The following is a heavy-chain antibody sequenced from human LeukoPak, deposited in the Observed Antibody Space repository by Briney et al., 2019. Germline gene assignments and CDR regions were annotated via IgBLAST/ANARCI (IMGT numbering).Heavy chain of an antibody. CDR2: IYYSGST. Sequence: SETLSLTCTVSGGSISSYYWTWIRQPPGKGLEWIGYIYYSGSTNYNPSLKSRVTISVDPSKNQFSLKLSSVTAADTAVYYCARAERYYDSSGYPIYYFDHWGQGTLVTVSS. D-gene: IGHD3-22*01. CDR3: ARAERYYDSSGYPIYYFDH. J-gene: IGHJ4*02. CDR1: GGSISSYY. V-gene: IGHV4-59*01.